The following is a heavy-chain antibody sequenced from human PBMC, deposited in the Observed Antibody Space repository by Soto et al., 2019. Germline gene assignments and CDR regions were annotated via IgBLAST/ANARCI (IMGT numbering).Heavy chain of an antibody. CDR3: ARRYSSSLDF. V-gene: IGHV4-59*08. Sequence: TSETLSLTCTVSGGSISKYYWSWIRQSPGKGLEWIGYIYYSGSTNYNPSLKSRVTISVDTSKNQFSLKLSSVTAADTAVYYCARRYSSSLDFWGQGTLVTVSS. CDR2: IYYSGST. CDR1: GGSISKYY. J-gene: IGHJ4*02. D-gene: IGHD6-13*01.